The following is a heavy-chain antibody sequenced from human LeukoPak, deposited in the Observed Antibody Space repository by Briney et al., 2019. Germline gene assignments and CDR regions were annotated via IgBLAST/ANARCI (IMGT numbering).Heavy chain of an antibody. CDR2: ISGSGGST. V-gene: IGHV3-23*01. CDR3: AKGGYIAAAGTVYYYIDV. CDR1: GFTFSSYT. Sequence: PGGSLRLSCAASGFTFSSYTMSWVRQAPGKGLEWVSSISGSGGSTYYADSVKGRFTISRDNSKNTLYLQMNSLRSEDTALYYCAKGGYIAAAGTVYYYIDVWGEGTTVTVSS. J-gene: IGHJ6*03. D-gene: IGHD6-13*01.